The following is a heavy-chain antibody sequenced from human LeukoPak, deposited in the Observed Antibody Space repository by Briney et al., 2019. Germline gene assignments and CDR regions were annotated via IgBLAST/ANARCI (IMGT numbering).Heavy chain of an antibody. J-gene: IGHJ6*02. CDR1: GFTFTSYG. Sequence: PGRSLRLSCAASGFTFTSYGMHWVRQAPGKGLEWVTLISYDGGHKNYADSVKGRFTIFRDNSKNTLYLQMNSLRAENTAVYYCAKDMDVHCSSTSCYVPGMDVWGQGTTVTVSS. V-gene: IGHV3-30*18. CDR2: ISYDGGHK. D-gene: IGHD2-2*01. CDR3: AKDMDVHCSSTSCYVPGMDV.